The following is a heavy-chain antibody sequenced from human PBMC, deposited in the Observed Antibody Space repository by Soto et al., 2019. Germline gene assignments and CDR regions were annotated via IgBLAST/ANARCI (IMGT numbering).Heavy chain of an antibody. V-gene: IGHV3-13*01. CDR2: IGSAGAT. Sequence: EVQLVESGGGLVQPGGSLRLSCAASGFTLSGYDIHWVRQATGKGLEWVSGIGSAGATYYEDSVKGRFTIARENAKNSIYLQMNRLGGGETDVVNCTRKPPTNVMAVWGQGTTVTVSS. CDR1: GFTLSGYD. J-gene: IGHJ6*02. CDR3: TRKPPTNVMAV.